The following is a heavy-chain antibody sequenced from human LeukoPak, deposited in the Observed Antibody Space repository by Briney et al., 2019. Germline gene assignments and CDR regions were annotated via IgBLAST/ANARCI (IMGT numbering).Heavy chain of an antibody. J-gene: IGHJ4*02. V-gene: IGHV3-48*01. D-gene: IGHD3-10*01. CDR2: ISSSSSTI. Sequence: GGSLRLSCAASGFTFSSYSMNWVRQAPGKGLEWVSYISSSSSTIYYADSVKGRFTISRDNAKNSLYLQMNSLRVEDTAVYYCARDIITMVRGVTLDYWGQGTLVTVSS. CDR3: ARDIITMVRGVTLDY. CDR1: GFTFSSYS.